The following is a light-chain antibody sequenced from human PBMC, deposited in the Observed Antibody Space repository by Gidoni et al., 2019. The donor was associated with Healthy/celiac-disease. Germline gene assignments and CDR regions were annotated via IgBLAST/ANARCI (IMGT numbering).Light chain of an antibody. CDR2: GAS. Sequence: ETVLTQSPGTLSLSPGERATLSCRASQSVSSSYLSWYQQKPGQAPRLLIYGASSRATGIPDRFSGSGSGTDFTLTISRLEPEDFAVYYCQQYGSSPGWTFXQXTKVEIK. J-gene: IGKJ1*01. CDR1: QSVSSSY. V-gene: IGKV3-20*01. CDR3: QQYGSSPGWT.